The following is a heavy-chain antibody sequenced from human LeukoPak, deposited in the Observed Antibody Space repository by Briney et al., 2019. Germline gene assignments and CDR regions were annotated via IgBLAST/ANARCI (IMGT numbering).Heavy chain of an antibody. J-gene: IGHJ4*02. CDR2: ITSSSSTI. D-gene: IGHD1-26*01. CDR1: GFTFSSYS. V-gene: IGHV3-48*01. CDR3: AKGGGSRNFDY. Sequence: GGSLRLSCAASGFTFSSYSMYWVRQAPGKGLEWVSYITSSSSTIYYADSVKGRFTISRDNSKNTLYLQMNSLRAEDTAVYYCAKGGGSRNFDYWGQGTLVTVSS.